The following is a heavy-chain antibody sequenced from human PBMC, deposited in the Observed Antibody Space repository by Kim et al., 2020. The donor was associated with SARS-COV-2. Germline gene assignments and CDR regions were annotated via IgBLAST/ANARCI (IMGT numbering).Heavy chain of an antibody. CDR3: AREGPQQVADY. V-gene: IGHV3-30*04. CDR2: ISYDGSDK. Sequence: GWSLRLSCAASGFTFSSYALHWVRQAPGKGLEWVAVISYDGSDKYYADSVKGRFTISRDNSNNTLHVQMNSLRPEDTAVYYCAREGPQQVADYWGQGTLVTVSS. J-gene: IGHJ4*02. D-gene: IGHD6-13*01. CDR1: GFTFSSYA.